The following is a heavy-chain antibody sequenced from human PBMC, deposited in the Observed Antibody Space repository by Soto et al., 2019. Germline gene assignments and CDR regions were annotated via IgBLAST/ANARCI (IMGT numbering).Heavy chain of an antibody. CDR2: IYPGDSDT. CDR1: GYSFTSYW. Sequence: GESLKISCKGSGYSFTSYWIGWVRQMPGKGLEWMGIIYPGDSDTRYSPSSQGQVTISADKSISTAYLQWSSLKASDTAMYYCARHKKYSSSLYYYYGMDVWGQGTTVTVSS. CDR3: ARHKKYSSSLYYYYGMDV. J-gene: IGHJ6*02. V-gene: IGHV5-51*01. D-gene: IGHD6-6*01.